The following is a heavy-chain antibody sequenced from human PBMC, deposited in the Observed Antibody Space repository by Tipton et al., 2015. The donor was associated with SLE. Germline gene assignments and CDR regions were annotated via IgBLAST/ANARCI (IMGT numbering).Heavy chain of an antibody. V-gene: IGHV4-4*02. CDR2: IYHSGST. CDR3: ARVGPWVRDPPRMDV. CDR1: GGSISSTNW. Sequence: TLSLTCAVSGGSISSTNWWSWVRQPPGKGLEWIGEIYHSGSTNYNPSLKSRVTISVDKSNNQLSLKLSFVTAADTAVYYCARVGPWVRDPPRMDVWGQGTTVTVSS. J-gene: IGHJ6*02.